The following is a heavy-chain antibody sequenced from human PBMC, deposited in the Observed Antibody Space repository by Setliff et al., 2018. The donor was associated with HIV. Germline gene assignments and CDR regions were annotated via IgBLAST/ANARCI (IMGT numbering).Heavy chain of an antibody. J-gene: IGHJ4*02. CDR1: AYSIRNGYY. CDR2: LYYDGNT. CDR3: ARETIRSGHPSEAGFDF. Sequence: KASETLSLTCTVSAYSIRNGYYWGWIRQSPGKGLEWIGTLYYDGNTYYNPSLKSRVTMSVDTSKNQFSLNLNSVTAADTAVYYCARETIRSGHPSEAGFDFWGQGALVTSPQ. V-gene: IGHV4-38-2*02. D-gene: IGHD6-19*01.